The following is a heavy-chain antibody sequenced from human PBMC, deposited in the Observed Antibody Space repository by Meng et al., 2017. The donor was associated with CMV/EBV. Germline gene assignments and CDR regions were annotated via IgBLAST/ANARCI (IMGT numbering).Heavy chain of an antibody. V-gene: IGHV3-21*01. CDR3: ARYPFGSHVYDSSGYGMDV. Sequence: GESLTISCAASGFTFSSYSMNWVRQAPGKGLEWVSSSSSSSSYIYYADSVKGRFTISRDNAKNSLYLQMNSLRAEDTAVYYCARYPFGSHVYDSSGYGMDVWGQGTTVTVSS. D-gene: IGHD3-22*01. CDR1: GFTFSSYS. CDR2: SSSSSSYI. J-gene: IGHJ6*02.